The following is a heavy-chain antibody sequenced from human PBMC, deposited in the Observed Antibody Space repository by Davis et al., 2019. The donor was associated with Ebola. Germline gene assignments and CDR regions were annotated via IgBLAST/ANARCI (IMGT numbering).Heavy chain of an antibody. D-gene: IGHD1-1*01. CDR2: IGNDGTNK. V-gene: IGHV3-33*01. J-gene: IGHJ4*02. CDR1: GFTFTIYG. CDR3: ARDLYYNSLDH. Sequence: GESLKIPCAASGFTFTIYGIHWVRQAPGKGLYWVTLIGNDGTNKQYVDSVKDRFTISRDDSRSTVYLQMNSLRAEDTAVYYCARDLYYNSLDHWGQGALVTVSS.